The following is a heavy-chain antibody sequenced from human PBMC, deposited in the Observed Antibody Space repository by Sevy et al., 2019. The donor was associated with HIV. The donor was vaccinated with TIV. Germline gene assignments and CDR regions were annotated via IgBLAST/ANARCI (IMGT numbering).Heavy chain of an antibody. Sequence: GGSLRLSCAASGFIFSSNAMHWVRQAPGKGLEWVSVISYDGSNKEYADSVKGRFTISRDNAKNTFYLQMNSPRPEDTAVYYCARVPGAVIAAGPYHFDYWGQGTLVTVSS. J-gene: IGHJ4*02. CDR2: ISYDGSNK. D-gene: IGHD6-13*01. CDR3: ARVPGAVIAAGPYHFDY. V-gene: IGHV3-30*04. CDR1: GFIFSSNA.